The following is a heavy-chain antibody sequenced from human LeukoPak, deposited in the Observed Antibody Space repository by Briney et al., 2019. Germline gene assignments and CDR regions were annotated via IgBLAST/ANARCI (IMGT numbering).Heavy chain of an antibody. CDR1: GYSISSGYY. CDR2: IYHSGST. D-gene: IGHD3-22*01. Sequence: NASETLSLTCTVSGYSISSGYYWGWIRQPPGKGLEWIGSIYHSGSTYYNPSLKSRVTISVDTSKNQFSLKLSSVTAADTAVYYCARESSNYYDSSGYYFPYLYWGQGTLVTVSS. J-gene: IGHJ4*02. V-gene: IGHV4-38-2*02. CDR3: ARESSNYYDSSGYYFPYLY.